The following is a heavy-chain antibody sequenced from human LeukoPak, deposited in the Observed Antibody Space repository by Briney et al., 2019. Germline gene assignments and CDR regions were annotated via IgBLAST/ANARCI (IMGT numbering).Heavy chain of an antibody. Sequence: SETLSLTCTVSGGSISSSSYYWGWIRQPPGKGLEWIGSIYYSGSTYYNPSLKSRVIISVDTSKNQFSLKLSYVTAADTAVYYCARVVPAAMYFDYWGQGTLVTVSP. D-gene: IGHD2-2*01. V-gene: IGHV4-39*01. CDR2: IYYSGST. CDR1: GGSISSSSYY. J-gene: IGHJ4*02. CDR3: ARVVPAAMYFDY.